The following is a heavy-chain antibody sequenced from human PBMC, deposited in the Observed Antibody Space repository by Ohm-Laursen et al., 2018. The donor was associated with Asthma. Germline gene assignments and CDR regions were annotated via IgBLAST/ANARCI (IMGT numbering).Heavy chain of an antibody. Sequence: SDTLSLTCSVSGGSISSANYFWSWIRQPPGKGLEWIGCLFYSGNTHYNPSLQSRITISEDTSKNQVSLEVNSVTAADTAVYFCAFCTGGTCYSGVFDVWGQGVRVTVSS. J-gene: IGHJ3*01. CDR3: AFCTGGTCYSGVFDV. CDR1: GGSISSANYF. D-gene: IGHD2-15*01. CDR2: LFYSGNT. V-gene: IGHV4-39*01.